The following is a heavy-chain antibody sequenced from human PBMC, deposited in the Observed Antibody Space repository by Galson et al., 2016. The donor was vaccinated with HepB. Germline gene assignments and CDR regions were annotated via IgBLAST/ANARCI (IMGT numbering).Heavy chain of an antibody. D-gene: IGHD3-16*01. J-gene: IGHJ6*02. CDR1: GFTFSSYA. Sequence: SLRLSCAASGFTFSSYAMSWVRQAPGKGLEWVAVVSDDGTNKYYADSVKGRFTISKDNSKNALYLQINSLRGEDTAVYYCARPRGTSYYYYGMDVWGQGTTVSVSS. CDR3: ARPRGTSYYYYGMDV. CDR2: VSDDGTNK. V-gene: IGHV3-30*03.